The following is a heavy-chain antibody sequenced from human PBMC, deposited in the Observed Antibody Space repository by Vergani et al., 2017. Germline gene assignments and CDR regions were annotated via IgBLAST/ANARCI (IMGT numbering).Heavy chain of an antibody. D-gene: IGHD2-15*01. V-gene: IGHV3-30*02. CDR1: GFTFSNFG. Sequence: QVKLVESAGGGVQPGGSRRLSCAASGFTFSNFGMHWIRKAPGKGLEWRAYIGKDGINTRYRDAVKGRFTVSRENSKDILYLQMDSLRSEDTALYYCAKFLRDSTDGLPDSWGPGTLVIVSS. CDR2: IGKDGINT. J-gene: IGHJ4*02. CDR3: AKFLRDSTDGLPDS.